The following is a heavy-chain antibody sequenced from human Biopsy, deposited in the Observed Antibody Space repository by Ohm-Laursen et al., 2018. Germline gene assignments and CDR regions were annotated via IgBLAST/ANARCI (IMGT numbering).Heavy chain of an antibody. J-gene: IGHJ4*02. CDR2: IYPGGST. CDR1: GGDINNYY. V-gene: IGHV4-4*07. Sequence: TLSLTCHVSGGDINNYYWSWIRQPAGKGLEWIGRIYPGGSTNYNPSLKSRVTMSVDTSKKQLSLRLRSVTAADTAMYYCASGSNDFGGLYFPRWGQGTLLTVSS. D-gene: IGHD4-23*01. CDR3: ASGSNDFGGLYFPR.